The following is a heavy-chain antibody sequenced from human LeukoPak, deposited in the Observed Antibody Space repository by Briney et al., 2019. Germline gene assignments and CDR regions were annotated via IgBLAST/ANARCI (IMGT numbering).Heavy chain of an antibody. D-gene: IGHD1-26*01. CDR1: GYTFTGYY. J-gene: IGHJ4*02. CDR2: INPNSGGT. V-gene: IGHV1-2*02. Sequence: ASVKVSCKASGYTFTGYYMHWVRQAPGQGLEWMGWINPNSGGTNYAQKFQGRVTMTRDTSISTAYMELSRLRSDDTAVYYCARDFSSSIVGATQSWGQGTLVTVSS. CDR3: ARDFSSSIVGATQS.